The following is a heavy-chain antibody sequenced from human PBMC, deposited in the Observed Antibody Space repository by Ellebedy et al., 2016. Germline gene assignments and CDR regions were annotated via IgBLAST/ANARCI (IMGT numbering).Heavy chain of an antibody. CDR3: AKDRDDDGDYVFDS. V-gene: IGHV3-21*04. Sequence: GGSLRLSXAASGFTFSSYSMNWVRQAPGKGLEWVSFISSSSSYRDYADSVKGRFSISRDNAKNALYLQMNSLRAEDTAVYYCAKDRDDDGDYVFDSWGQGTLVTVSS. CDR2: ISSSSSYR. D-gene: IGHD4-17*01. CDR1: GFTFSSYS. J-gene: IGHJ4*02.